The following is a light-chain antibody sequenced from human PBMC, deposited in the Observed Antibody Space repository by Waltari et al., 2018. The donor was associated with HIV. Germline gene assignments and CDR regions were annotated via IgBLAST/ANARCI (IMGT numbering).Light chain of an antibody. CDR2: DNN. CDR3: VTWDNSLSAMV. J-gene: IGLJ2*01. V-gene: IGLV1-51*01. Sequence: QSVLTQAPSVSAAPGQKIAISCSGASSNIGSNFVSWYQQFPGRAPQLLIYDNNQRPSGIPARFSGSLSGTSATLVITGLQTGDEADYYCVTWDNSLSAMVFGGGTKLTVL. CDR1: SSNIGSNF.